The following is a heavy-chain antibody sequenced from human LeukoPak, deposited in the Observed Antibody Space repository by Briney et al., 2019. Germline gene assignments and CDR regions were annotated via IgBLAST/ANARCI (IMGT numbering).Heavy chain of an antibody. Sequence: PGGSLRLSCAASGFNYRNHAMSWVRQAPDKGLQWVAGISTSGGDTYYADSVKGRFTISRDNSENMLSLQMNSLRGEDTALYYCGKGYGAFGPWGQGTLVAVSS. CDR2: ISTSGGDT. J-gene: IGHJ5*02. V-gene: IGHV3-23*01. D-gene: IGHD3-10*01. CDR3: GKGYGAFGP. CDR1: GFNYRNHA.